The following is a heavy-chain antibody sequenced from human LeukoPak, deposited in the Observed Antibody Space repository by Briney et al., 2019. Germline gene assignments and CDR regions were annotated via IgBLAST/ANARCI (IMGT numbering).Heavy chain of an antibody. CDR3: ARLFGGVTTFDY. V-gene: IGHV3-7*01. J-gene: IGHJ4*02. CDR1: GFNFGNFW. CDR2: MKGDGSPT. Sequence: GGSLRLSCAASGFNFGNFWMRWVRQPPGRGLQWVASMKGDGSPTYYVDSVKGRFIISRDNARNSLYLQMNSLRAEDTAVYYCARLFGGVTTFDYWGQGALVTVSS. D-gene: IGHD2-8*02.